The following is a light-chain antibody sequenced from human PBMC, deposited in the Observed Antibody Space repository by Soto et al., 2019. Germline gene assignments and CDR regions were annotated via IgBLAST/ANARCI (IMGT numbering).Light chain of an antibody. V-gene: IGLV2-14*01. J-gene: IGLJ2*01. CDR2: DVR. CDR1: SRNVGGYNY. CDR3: SSYTSSSTLYVV. Sequence: QSALTQPASVSGSPGQSITISCTGTSRNVGGYNYVSWYQQHPGKAPKLMIYDVRNRPSGVCNRFSGSKSGNTASLTISGLQAEYEADYYCSSYTSSSTLYVVFGGGTELTVL.